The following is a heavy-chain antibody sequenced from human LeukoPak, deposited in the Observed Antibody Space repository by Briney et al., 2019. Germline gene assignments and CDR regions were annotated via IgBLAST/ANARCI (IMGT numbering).Heavy chain of an antibody. Sequence: GGSLRLSCAASGFTFSSYAMHWVRQAPGKGLEWVAVISYDGSNKYYADSVKGRFTISRDNSKNTLYLQMNSLRAEDTAVYYCAKDGGSGWYLATIYYFDYWGQGTLVTVSS. V-gene: IGHV3-30-3*01. J-gene: IGHJ4*02. D-gene: IGHD6-19*01. CDR1: GFTFSSYA. CDR3: AKDGGSGWYLATIYYFDY. CDR2: ISYDGSNK.